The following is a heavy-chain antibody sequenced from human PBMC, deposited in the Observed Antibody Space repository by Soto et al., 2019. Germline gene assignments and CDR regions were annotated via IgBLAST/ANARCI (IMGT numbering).Heavy chain of an antibody. Sequence: GGSLRLSCAASGFTFSSYSMNWVRQAPGKGLEWVSSISSSSSYIYYADSVKGRFTISRDNAKNSLYLQMNSLRAEDTAVYYCARDRRYGDAFDYWGQGTLVTVSS. CDR3: ARDRRYGDAFDY. D-gene: IGHD2-21*01. CDR1: GFTFSSYS. V-gene: IGHV3-21*01. CDR2: ISSSSSYI. J-gene: IGHJ4*02.